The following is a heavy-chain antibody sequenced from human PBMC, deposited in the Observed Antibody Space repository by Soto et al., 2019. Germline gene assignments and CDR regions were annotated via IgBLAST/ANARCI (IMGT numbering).Heavy chain of an antibody. Sequence: QVQLVQSGAEVKKPGSSVKVSCKASGGTFSSYAISWVRQAPGQGLEWMGGIIPIFGTANYAQKFQGRVTITADESTSAAYMELSSLRSEDTAVYYCAGEMGGGWTLYYYGMDVWGQGTTVTVSS. J-gene: IGHJ6*02. CDR1: GGTFSSYA. V-gene: IGHV1-69*01. CDR2: IIPIFGTA. D-gene: IGHD1-26*01. CDR3: AGEMGGGWTLYYYGMDV.